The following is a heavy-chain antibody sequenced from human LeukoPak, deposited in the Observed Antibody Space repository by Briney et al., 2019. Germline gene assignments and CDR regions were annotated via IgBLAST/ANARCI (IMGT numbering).Heavy chain of an antibody. D-gene: IGHD4-23*01. CDR3: ARGRNDNGGMFFDS. CDR2: ISYSGYT. CDR1: GGPMRSYY. V-gene: IGHV4-59*01. J-gene: IGHJ4*02. Sequence: PSETLSLTCTVSGGPMRSYYWSWIRQAPGKGLEWIGFISYSGYTSYSPPLKSRVAISVDTSKSQFSLRLNSVTAADTAIYYCARGRNDNGGMFFDSWAQGTLVTVSS.